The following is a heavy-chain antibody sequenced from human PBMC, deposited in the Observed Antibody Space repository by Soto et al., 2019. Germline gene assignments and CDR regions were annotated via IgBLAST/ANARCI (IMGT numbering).Heavy chain of an antibody. CDR3: WTPPGGGGY. D-gene: IGHD2-21*01. Sequence: EVQLVESGGGLIQPGGSLRLSCAGSGFTVSNNYMSCVRQAPGKGLEGVSVIYSGGYTAYGDSVKGRFTISIDNSKNTINLQMNRRGAAAAAVFLWWTPPGGGGYWGQGTLVTVTS. V-gene: IGHV3-53*01. CDR2: IYSGGYT. J-gene: IGHJ4*02. CDR1: GFTVSNNY.